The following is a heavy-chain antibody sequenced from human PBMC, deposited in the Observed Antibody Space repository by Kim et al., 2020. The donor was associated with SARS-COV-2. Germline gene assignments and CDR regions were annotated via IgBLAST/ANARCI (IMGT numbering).Heavy chain of an antibody. Sequence: SETLSLTCAVSGGSISSGGYSWSWIRQPPGKGLEWIGYIYYSGSTYYNPSLKSRVTISVDRSKNQFSRKLSSVTAADTAVYYCARGYGSGSPYGMDVWGQGTTVTVSS. CDR1: GGSISSGGYS. J-gene: IGHJ6*02. CDR2: IYYSGST. CDR3: ARGYGSGSPYGMDV. V-gene: IGHV4-30-2*01. D-gene: IGHD3-10*01.